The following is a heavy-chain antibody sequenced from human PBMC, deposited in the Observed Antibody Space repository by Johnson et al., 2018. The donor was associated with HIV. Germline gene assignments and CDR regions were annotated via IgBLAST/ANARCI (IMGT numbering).Heavy chain of an antibody. V-gene: IGHV3-11*04. J-gene: IGHJ3*02. D-gene: IGHD1-26*01. CDR2: ISSSGSTI. CDR1: GFTHSAYW. CDR3: ASSGSESYYWDLGTNALII. Sequence: QVQLVESGGGLVQPGGSLRLSCAASGFTHSAYWMTWVRQAPGKGLEWVSYISSSGSTIYYADSVKGRFTISRDNAKNSLYLQMNSLRAEDTAVYFCASSGSESYYWDLGTNALIIWGQGTMVTVSS.